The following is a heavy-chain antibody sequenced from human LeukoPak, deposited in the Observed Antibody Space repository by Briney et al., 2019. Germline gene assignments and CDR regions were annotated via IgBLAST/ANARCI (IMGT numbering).Heavy chain of an antibody. D-gene: IGHD1-1*01. V-gene: IGHV3-7*03. Sequence: GGSLRLSCVASEFIFSDYWMSWVRQAPGKGLEWVANIKQGGREEKYVGSVKGRFAISRDDAKSTLYLQMDSLSGDDTAVYYCAKPRAMTTGVGRYFDLWGRGTLVTVSS. CDR3: AKPRAMTTGVGRYFDL. CDR1: EFIFSDYW. CDR2: IKQGGREE. J-gene: IGHJ2*01.